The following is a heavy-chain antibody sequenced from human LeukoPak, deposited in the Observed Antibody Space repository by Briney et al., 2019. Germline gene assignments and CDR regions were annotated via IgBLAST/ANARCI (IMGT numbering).Heavy chain of an antibody. D-gene: IGHD2-15*01. J-gene: IGHJ6*03. CDR2: IRSKAYGGTT. V-gene: IGHV3-49*03. CDR3: TRERWWLLDYYYYMDV. CDR1: GFTFGDYA. Sequence: GGSLRLSCTASGFTFGDYAMSWFRQAPGKGLEWVGFIRSKAYGGTTEYAASVKGRFTISRDDSKSIAYLQMNSLKTEDTAVYYCTRERWWLLDYYYYMDVWGKGTTVTASS.